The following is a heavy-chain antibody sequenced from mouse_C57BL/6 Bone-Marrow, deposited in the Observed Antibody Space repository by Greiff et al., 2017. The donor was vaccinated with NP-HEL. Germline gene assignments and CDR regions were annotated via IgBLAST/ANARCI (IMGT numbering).Heavy chain of an antibody. CDR3: ARAESVAGNWYFDV. J-gene: IGHJ1*03. D-gene: IGHD1-1*01. Sequence: EVQLQQSGPELVKPGASVKISCKASGYTFTDYYMNWVKQSHGKSLEWIGDINPNNGGTSYNQKFKGKATLTVDKSSSTAYMELRSLTSEDSAVYYCARAESVAGNWYFDVWGTGTTVTVSS. CDR2: INPNNGGT. CDR1: GYTFTDYY. V-gene: IGHV1-26*01.